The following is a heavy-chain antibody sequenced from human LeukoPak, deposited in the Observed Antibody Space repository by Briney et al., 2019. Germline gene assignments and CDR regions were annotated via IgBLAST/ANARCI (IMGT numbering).Heavy chain of an antibody. CDR2: INPNSGGT. J-gene: IGHJ6*02. V-gene: IGHV1-2*02. CDR3: ARESDFWSGPYYYYGMDV. CDR1: GYTFTGYY. Sequence: ASVKVSCKASGYTFTGYYMHWVRQAPGQGLDWMGWINPNSGGTNYAQKFQGRVTMTRDTSISTAYMELSRLRSDDTAVYYCARESDFWSGPYYYYGMDVWGQGTTVTVSS. D-gene: IGHD3-3*01.